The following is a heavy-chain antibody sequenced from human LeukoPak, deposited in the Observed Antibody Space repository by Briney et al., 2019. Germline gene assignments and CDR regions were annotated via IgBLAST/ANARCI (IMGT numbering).Heavy chain of an antibody. Sequence: GGSLRLSCAASGFTFSSYSMNWVRQAPGKGLEWVAVISYDGSNKYYADSVKGRFTISRDNSKNTLYLQMNSLRAEDTAVYYCARGSGSGSSKNIDYWGQGTLVTVSS. CDR1: GFTFSSYS. J-gene: IGHJ4*02. D-gene: IGHD3-10*01. CDR3: ARGSGSGSSKNIDY. V-gene: IGHV3-30*03. CDR2: ISYDGSNK.